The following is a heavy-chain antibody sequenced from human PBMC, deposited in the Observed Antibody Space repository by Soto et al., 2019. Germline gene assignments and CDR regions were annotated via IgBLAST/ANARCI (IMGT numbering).Heavy chain of an antibody. D-gene: IGHD2-15*01. CDR2: LNSDGSST. CDR3: VRTSLVVAAATREDY. Sequence: VQLVESGGGLVQPGGSLRLYCAASGFTFSSYWMHWVRQAPGKGLVWVSRLNSDGSSTSYADSVKGRFTISRDNAKNTLYLQMNSLRAEDTAVYYCVRTSLVVAAATREDYWGQGTLVTVSS. V-gene: IGHV3-74*01. J-gene: IGHJ4*02. CDR1: GFTFSSYW.